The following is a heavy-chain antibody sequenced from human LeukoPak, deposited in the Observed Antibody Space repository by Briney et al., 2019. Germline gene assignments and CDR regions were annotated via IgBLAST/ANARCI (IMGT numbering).Heavy chain of an antibody. CDR1: GFTFSSYA. CDR3: AKDKGQLAHYFDY. CDR2: ISSSGGST. Sequence: GGSLRLSCAASGFTFSSYAMSWVRQAPGKGLTWVSAISSSGGSTYYADSVKGRFTISRDNSKNTLYLQMNSLRAEDTAVYYCAKDKGQLAHYFDYWGQGTLVTVSS. D-gene: IGHD6-6*01. J-gene: IGHJ4*02. V-gene: IGHV3-23*01.